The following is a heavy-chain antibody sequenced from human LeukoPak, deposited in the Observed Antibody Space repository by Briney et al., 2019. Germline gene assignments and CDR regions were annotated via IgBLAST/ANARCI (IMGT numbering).Heavy chain of an antibody. J-gene: IGHJ4*02. CDR2: ISAYNGNT. CDR1: GYTFTSYG. CDR3: ARNYDILTGYTGIDY. V-gene: IGHV1-18*01. Sequence: ALVKVSCKASGYTFTSYGISWVRQAPGQGLEWMGWISAYNGNTNYAQKLQGRVTMTTDTYTSTAYMELRSLRSDDTAVYYCARNYDILTGYTGIDYWGQGTLVTVSS. D-gene: IGHD3-9*01.